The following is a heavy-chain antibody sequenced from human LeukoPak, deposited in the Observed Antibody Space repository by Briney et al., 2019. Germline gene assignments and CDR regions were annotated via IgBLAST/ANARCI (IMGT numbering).Heavy chain of an antibody. CDR3: ARDLATIYGDYGDY. Sequence: PGGSLRLSCAASGFTFSSYIMNWVRQAPGKGLEWVSYISSSSRTIYYADSVKGRFTISRDNAKNSLYLQMNSLRAEDTAVYYCARDLATIYGDYGDYWGQGTLVTVSS. V-gene: IGHV3-48*01. J-gene: IGHJ4*02. D-gene: IGHD4-17*01. CDR1: GFTFSSYI. CDR2: ISSSSRTI.